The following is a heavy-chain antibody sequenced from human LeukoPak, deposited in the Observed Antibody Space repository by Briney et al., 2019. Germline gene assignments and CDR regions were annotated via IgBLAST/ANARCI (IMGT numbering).Heavy chain of an antibody. Sequence: PSETLSLTCTVSGYSISSGYLWGWIRQPPGKGLEWIGEINHSGSTNYNPSLKSRVTISVDTSKNQFSLKLSSVTAADTAVYYCATDSSGYYPKGASYYYYMDVWGKGTTVTISS. CDR3: ATDSSGYYPKGASYYYYMDV. CDR2: INHSGST. V-gene: IGHV4-38-2*02. J-gene: IGHJ6*03. CDR1: GYSISSGYL. D-gene: IGHD3-22*01.